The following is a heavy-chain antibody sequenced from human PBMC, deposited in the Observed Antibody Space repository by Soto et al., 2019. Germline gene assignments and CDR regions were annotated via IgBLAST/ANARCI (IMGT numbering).Heavy chain of an antibody. D-gene: IGHD4-17*01. Sequence: SETLSLTCTVSGGSISSYYWSWIRQPPGKGLEWIGYIYYSGSTNYNPSLKSRVTISVDTSKNQFSLKLSSVTAADTAVYYCARRFNRAGGDYATYYFDYWGQGTLVTVSS. CDR2: IYYSGST. CDR1: GGSISSYY. CDR3: ARRFNRAGGDYATYYFDY. J-gene: IGHJ4*02. V-gene: IGHV4-59*08.